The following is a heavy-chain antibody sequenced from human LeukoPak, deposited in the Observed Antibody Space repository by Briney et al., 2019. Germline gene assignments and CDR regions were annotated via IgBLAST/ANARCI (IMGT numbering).Heavy chain of an antibody. D-gene: IGHD6-6*01. CDR2: IYYSGST. J-gene: IGHJ4*02. V-gene: IGHV4-59*01. CDR3: ARNAGIEYSSSVPFDY. Sequence: PSETLSLTCTVSGGSISSYYWSWIRQPPGKGLEWIGYIYYSGSTNYNPSLKSRVTISVDTSKNQFSLKLSSVTAADTAVYYCARNAGIEYSSSVPFDYWGQGTLVTVSS. CDR1: GGSISSYY.